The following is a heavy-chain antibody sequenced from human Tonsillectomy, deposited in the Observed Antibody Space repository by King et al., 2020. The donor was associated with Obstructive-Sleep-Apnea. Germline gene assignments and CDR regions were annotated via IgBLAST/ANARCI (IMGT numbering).Heavy chain of an antibody. Sequence: VQLQESGPGLVKPSETLSLTCTVSGGSISTFYWSWIRQPPGKGLEWIGFIYYSVSTSYNPSLKSRVAISVDTSKNHFSLKLTSVTAADTAVYYCARGGSYLDYWGQGTLVTVSS. D-gene: IGHD3-16*01. V-gene: IGHV4-59*01. CDR3: ARGGSYLDY. J-gene: IGHJ4*02. CDR1: GGSISTFY. CDR2: IYYSVST.